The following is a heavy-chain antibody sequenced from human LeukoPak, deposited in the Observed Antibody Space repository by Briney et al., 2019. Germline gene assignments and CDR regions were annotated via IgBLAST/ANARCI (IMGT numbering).Heavy chain of an antibody. D-gene: IGHD4-17*01. CDR1: GGSISSYY. J-gene: IGHJ3*02. Sequence: SETLSLTCTVSGGSISSYYWSWIRQPAGKGLEWIGRIYTSGSTNYNPSLKSRVTISVDTSKNQFSLKLSSVTAADTAVYYCATPLFTYGDFDAFDIWGQGTMVTVSS. CDR3: ATPLFTYGDFDAFDI. CDR2: IYTSGST. V-gene: IGHV4-4*07.